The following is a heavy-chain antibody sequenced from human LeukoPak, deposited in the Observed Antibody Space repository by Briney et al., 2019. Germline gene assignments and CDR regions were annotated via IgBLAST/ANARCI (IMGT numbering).Heavy chain of an antibody. CDR3: ARDAYYDSSGYYWDY. D-gene: IGHD3-22*01. J-gene: IGHJ4*02. V-gene: IGHV4-61*02. Sequence: PSETLSLTCTVSGGSISSGSYYWSWIRQPAGKGLEWIGRIYTSGSTNYNPSLKSRVTISVDTSKNQFSLKLSSVTAADTAVHYCARDAYYDSSGYYWDYWGQGTLVTVSS. CDR1: GGSISSGSYY. CDR2: IYTSGST.